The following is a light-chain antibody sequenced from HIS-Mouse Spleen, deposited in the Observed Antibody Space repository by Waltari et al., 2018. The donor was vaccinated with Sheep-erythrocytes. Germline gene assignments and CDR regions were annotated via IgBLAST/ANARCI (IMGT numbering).Light chain of an antibody. CDR3: QQSYSTPPT. J-gene: IGKJ4*01. Sequence: DIQMTQSPSSLSASVGDRPTITCRASQSISSYLNWYQQKPGKAPKLLIYAASSLQSGVPSRFSGSGSGTDFTLTISSLQPEDFATYYCQQSYSTPPTFGGGTKVEIK. CDR1: QSISSY. CDR2: AAS. V-gene: IGKV1-39*01.